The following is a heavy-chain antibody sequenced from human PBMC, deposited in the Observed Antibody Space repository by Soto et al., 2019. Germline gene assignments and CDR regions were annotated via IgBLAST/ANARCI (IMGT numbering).Heavy chain of an antibody. D-gene: IGHD4-17*01. V-gene: IGHV4-34*01. Sequence: SETLSLTCAVYGGSFSGYYWSWIRQPPGKGLEWIGEINHSGSTNYNPSLKSRVTISVDTSKNQFSLKLSSVTAADTAVYYCARPRERSTVTTKEDAFDIWGQGTMVTVSS. J-gene: IGHJ3*02. CDR3: ARPRERSTVTTKEDAFDI. CDR1: GGSFSGYY. CDR2: INHSGST.